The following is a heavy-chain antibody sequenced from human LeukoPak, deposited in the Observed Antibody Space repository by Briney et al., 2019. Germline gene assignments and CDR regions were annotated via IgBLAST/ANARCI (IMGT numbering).Heavy chain of an antibody. Sequence: GRSLRLSCAASGFTFSSYWVHWVRQVPGKGLVWVARINPGGSSITYAGSVKGRFTISRDNAKNTLYLQMDSLRAEDTGVYYCARSNQADDYWGQGTLVTVSS. D-gene: IGHD1-14*01. CDR3: ARSNQADDY. CDR1: GFTFSSYW. J-gene: IGHJ4*02. CDR2: INPGGSSI. V-gene: IGHV3-74*01.